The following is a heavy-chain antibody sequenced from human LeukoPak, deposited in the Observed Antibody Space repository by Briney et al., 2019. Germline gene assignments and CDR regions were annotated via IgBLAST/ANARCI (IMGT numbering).Heavy chain of an antibody. V-gene: IGHV4-34*01. CDR3: ARGGELLGGRYFDY. CDR1: GXSFSGYY. Sequence: SETLSLTCAVYGXSFSGYYWSWIRQPPGKGLEWIGEINHSGSTNYNPSLKSRVTISVDTSKNQFSLKLSSVTAADTAVYYCARGGELLGGRYFDYWGQGTLVTVSS. CDR2: INHSGST. J-gene: IGHJ4*03. D-gene: IGHD1-26*01.